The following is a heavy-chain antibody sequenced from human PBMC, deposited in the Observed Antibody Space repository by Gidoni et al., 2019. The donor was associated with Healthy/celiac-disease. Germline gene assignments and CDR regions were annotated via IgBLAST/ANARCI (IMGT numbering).Heavy chain of an antibody. J-gene: IGHJ4*02. D-gene: IGHD3-10*01. CDR1: GGSLSSSSYY. Sequence: QLQLQESGPGLVKPPETLSLTCTVSGGSLSSSSYYWGWIRQPPGKGLEWIGSIYYSGSTYYNPSLKSRVTISVETSKNQFSLKLSSVTDADTAVYYCARNMVRGYYFDYWGQGTLVTVSS. V-gene: IGHV4-39*01. CDR2: IYYSGST. CDR3: ARNMVRGYYFDY.